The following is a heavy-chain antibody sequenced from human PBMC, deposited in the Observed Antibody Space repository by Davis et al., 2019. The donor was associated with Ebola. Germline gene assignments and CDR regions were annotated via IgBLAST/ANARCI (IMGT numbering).Heavy chain of an antibody. CDR1: GDLFSAYY. CDR2: INRRGST. J-gene: IGHJ6*02. CDR3: ARDWVVGKGVGGAYYYYGMDV. D-gene: IGHD1-26*01. Sequence: SETLSLTCAVYGDLFSAYYWAWIRLPPGKGLEWIGEINRRGSTNYNPSLKSRVTISIDTSKNQFSLKLSSVTAADTAVYYCARDWVVGKGVGGAYYYYGMDVWGQGTTVTVSS. V-gene: IGHV4-34*01.